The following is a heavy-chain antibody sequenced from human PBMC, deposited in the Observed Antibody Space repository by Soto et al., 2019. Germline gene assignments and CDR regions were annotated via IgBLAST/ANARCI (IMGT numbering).Heavy chain of an antibody. V-gene: IGHV3-33*01. D-gene: IGHD4-17*01. CDR3: ARDRVLRMLDV. CDR2: IWYDGSNK. Sequence: GGSLRLSCAASGFTFSSYGMHWVRQAPGKGLEWVAVIWYDGSNKYYADSVKGRFTISRDNSKNTLYLQMNSLRAEDTAVYYCARDRVLRMLDVWGQGTTVTVSS. CDR1: GFTFSSYG. J-gene: IGHJ6*02.